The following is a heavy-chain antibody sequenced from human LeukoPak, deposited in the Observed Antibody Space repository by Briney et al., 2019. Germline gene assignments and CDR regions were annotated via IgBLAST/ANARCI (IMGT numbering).Heavy chain of an antibody. Sequence: SETLSLTCPVSGGSISSSSYYWGWIRQPPGKGLEWIGSIYYSGSTYYNPSLKSRVTISVDTSKNQFSLKLSSVTAADTAVYYCARRGSGYPKYFQHWGQGTLVTVSS. CDR3: ARRGSGYPKYFQH. CDR2: IYYSGST. V-gene: IGHV4-39*07. D-gene: IGHD3-22*01. J-gene: IGHJ1*01. CDR1: GGSISSSSYY.